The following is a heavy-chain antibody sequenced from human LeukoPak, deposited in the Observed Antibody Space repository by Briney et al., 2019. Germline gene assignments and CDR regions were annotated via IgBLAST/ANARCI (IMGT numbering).Heavy chain of an antibody. V-gene: IGHV4-4*07. CDR1: GGAISTYQ. D-gene: IGHD3-10*01. Sequence: SETLSLTCTVSGGAISTYQWTWVRQPAGKGLEWIGHIHFSGNTNYNPSLRSRVTMSFDTSKSQFSLNLTSVTAADTAVYYCARDSNRGSSYYDFMEVWAKGPRSSSL. CDR2: IHFSGNT. J-gene: IGHJ6*03. CDR3: ARDSNRGSSYYDFMEV.